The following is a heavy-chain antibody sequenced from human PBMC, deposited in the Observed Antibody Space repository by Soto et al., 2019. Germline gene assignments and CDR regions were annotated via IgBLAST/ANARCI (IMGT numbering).Heavy chain of an antibody. CDR3: AQRLPGSSTGWDTRIFDY. CDR2: IYWDDAK. CDR1: GFSLSTSGVG. Sequence: QITLEESGPPRVKPTQTLTLTCTFSGFSLSTSGVGVGWIRQPPGKALEWLALIYWDDAKRYSRSLRIRLTSNKDTSKNQVVLTMTTMDPVDTATYFCAQRLPGSSTGWDTRIFDYWGQGTLVTVSS. J-gene: IGHJ4*02. V-gene: IGHV2-5*02. D-gene: IGHD6-19*01.